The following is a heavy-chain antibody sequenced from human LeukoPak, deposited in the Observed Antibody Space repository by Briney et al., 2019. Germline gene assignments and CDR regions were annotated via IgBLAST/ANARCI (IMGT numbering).Heavy chain of an antibody. Sequence: AETLCLTCTVSGGSIGTYYWSWIRQPAGKGLEWIGRIFNTGSTNYNPTVKSPVPESIDTPKNHFSLKLNSVTAADTAVYYWARGGGPYSSFGFAIDYWGPGNLGSVSS. CDR3: ARGGGPYSSFGFAIDY. CDR1: GGSIGTYY. V-gene: IGHV4-4*07. J-gene: IGHJ4*02. D-gene: IGHD4-11*01. CDR2: IFNTGST.